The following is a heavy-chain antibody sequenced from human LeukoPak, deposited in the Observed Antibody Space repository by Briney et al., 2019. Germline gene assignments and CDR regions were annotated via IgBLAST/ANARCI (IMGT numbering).Heavy chain of an antibody. CDR2: IYYSGDT. CDR3: VRGPYGASISKWFDP. D-gene: IGHD4/OR15-4a*01. J-gene: IGHJ5*02. CDR1: RVSISGYS. V-gene: IGHV4-59*01. Sequence: PSETLSLTCTVSRVSISGYSWSWIRQSPGGGLEWIGYIYYSGDTAYNPSLRSRVTLSVDTSKNQFSLQLRSVTTADTAVYYCVRGPYGASISKWFDPWGQGTQVIVSP.